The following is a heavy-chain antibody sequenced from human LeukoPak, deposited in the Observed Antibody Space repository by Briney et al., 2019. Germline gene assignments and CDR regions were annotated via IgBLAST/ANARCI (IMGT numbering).Heavy chain of an antibody. J-gene: IGHJ4*02. CDR1: GGSISSGGYS. Sequence: SQTLSLTCAVSGGSISSGGYSWSWIRQPPGKGLEWTGYIYHSGSTYYNPSLKSRVTISVDRSKNQFSLKLSSVTAADTAVYYCARVAYCGGDCYSYYFDYWGQGTLVTVSS. V-gene: IGHV4-30-2*01. CDR3: ARVAYCGGDCYSYYFDY. D-gene: IGHD2-21*02. CDR2: IYHSGST.